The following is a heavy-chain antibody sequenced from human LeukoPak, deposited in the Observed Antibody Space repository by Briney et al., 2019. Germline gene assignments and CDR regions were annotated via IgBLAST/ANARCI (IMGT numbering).Heavy chain of an antibody. J-gene: IGHJ5*02. Sequence: TSETLSLTCIVSGDSISSTSYYWAWIRQPPGKGLERIGMIFYSGSAYYTPSLRGRVTLSVDTSRNQFSLNLISVTAADTGVYFCARQQSDTSLFDPWGQETLVTVSS. CDR1: GDSISSTSYY. CDR2: IFYSGSA. CDR3: ARQQSDTSLFDP. D-gene: IGHD2-21*02. V-gene: IGHV4-39*01.